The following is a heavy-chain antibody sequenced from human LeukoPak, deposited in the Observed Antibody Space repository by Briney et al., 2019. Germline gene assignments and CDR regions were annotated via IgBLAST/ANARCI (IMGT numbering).Heavy chain of an antibody. CDR3: ARENTMVRGVINPLDY. CDR1: GDSVSSNDAA. J-gene: IGHJ4*02. V-gene: IGHV6-1*01. Sequence: SQTLSLTCAISGDSVSSNDAAWNWIRQSPSRGLEWLGRSYYRSKWSYDYAVSMKSRITINPDTSKNQFSLQLNSVTPEDTAVYYCARENTMVRGVINPLDYWGQGTLVTVSS. CDR2: SYYRSKWSY. D-gene: IGHD3-10*01.